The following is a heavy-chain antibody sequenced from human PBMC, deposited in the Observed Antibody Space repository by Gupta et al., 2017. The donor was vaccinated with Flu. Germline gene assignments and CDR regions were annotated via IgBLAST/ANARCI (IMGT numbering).Heavy chain of an antibody. V-gene: IGHV3-33*01. CDR3: ARARYCSGGTCYSSEYFQE. J-gene: IGHJ1*01. Sequence: QVQLVESGGGVVQPGGSLRLSCAASGFTFRSYDMHWVRQAPGKGLEWVAVIWYDGSDKYYADSVKGRFSISRDNSKDTLYLQMNNLRAEDTATYYCARARYCSGGTCYSSEYFQEWGQGTLVTVSP. CDR1: GFTFRSYD. CDR2: IWYDGSDK. D-gene: IGHD2-15*01.